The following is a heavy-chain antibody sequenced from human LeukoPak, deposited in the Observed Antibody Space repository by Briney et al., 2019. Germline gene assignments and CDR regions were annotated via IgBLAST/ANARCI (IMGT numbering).Heavy chain of an antibody. V-gene: IGHV3-53*01. Sequence: QPGGSLRLSCAASGFNVSSNYMSWVRQAPGKGLEWVSLIYSGGSTYYADSVKGRFTLSRDNSKNTLYLQMNSLRAEDTPVYYCARTIRDYGLTYFDYWGQGTLVTVSS. J-gene: IGHJ4*02. CDR3: ARTIRDYGLTYFDY. D-gene: IGHD4-17*01. CDR2: IYSGGST. CDR1: GFNVSSNY.